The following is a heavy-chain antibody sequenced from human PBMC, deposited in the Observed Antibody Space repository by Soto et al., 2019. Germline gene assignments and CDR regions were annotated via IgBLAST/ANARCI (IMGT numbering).Heavy chain of an antibody. CDR3: ARQSDFWSGYDAFDI. V-gene: IGHV4-59*08. Sequence: SETLSLTCTVSGGSISSYYWSWIRQPPGKGLEWIGYIYYSGSTDYNPSLKSRVTISVDTSKNQFSLKLSSVTAADTAVYYCARQSDFWSGYDAFDIWGQGTMVTVSS. D-gene: IGHD3-3*01. CDR2: IYYSGST. J-gene: IGHJ3*02. CDR1: GGSISSYY.